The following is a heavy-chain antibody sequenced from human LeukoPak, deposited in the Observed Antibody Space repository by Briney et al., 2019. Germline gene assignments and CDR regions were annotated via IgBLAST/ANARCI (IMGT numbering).Heavy chain of an antibody. D-gene: IGHD2-2*01. CDR1: GFTFSNYN. J-gene: IGHJ6*03. CDR2: ISSSSSTI. V-gene: IGHV3-48*01. CDR3: ARVAVIYQYYMDV. Sequence: GGSLRLSCAASGFTFSNYNMNWVRQAPGKGLEWVSYISSSSSTIYYADSVKGRFTISRDNAKNLLYMQLNSLTAEDTAVYSCARVAVIYQYYMDVWGKGTTVTVSS.